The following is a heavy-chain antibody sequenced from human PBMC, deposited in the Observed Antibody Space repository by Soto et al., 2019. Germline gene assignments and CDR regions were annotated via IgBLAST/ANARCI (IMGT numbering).Heavy chain of an antibody. V-gene: IGHV4-59*01. CDR1: GGSISSYY. D-gene: IGHD3-3*01. J-gene: IGHJ6*02. CDR3: ARTYDFWSGYRPLGYYYYGMDV. Sequence: ETLSLTCTVSGGSISSYYWSWIRQPPGKGLEWIGYIYYSGSTNYNPSLKSRVTISVDTSKNQFSLKLRYVTAADTAVYYCARTYDFWSGYRPLGYYYYGMDVWGQGTTVTV. CDR2: IYYSGST.